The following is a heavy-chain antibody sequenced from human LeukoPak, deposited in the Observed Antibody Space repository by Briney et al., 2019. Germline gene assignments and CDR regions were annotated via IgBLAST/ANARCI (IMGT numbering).Heavy chain of an antibody. D-gene: IGHD3-3*01. CDR3: ARAGLWSGYTTYYYYMDV. Sequence: GGSLRLSCAASGFTFSSYAMSWGRQAPGKGLEWVSAVSSSGGDTYCADSVKGRFTTSRDNSKNTLYLQMNSLRAEDTALYHCARAGLWSGYTTYYYYMDVWGKGTTVTVSS. CDR1: GFTFSSYA. CDR2: VSSSGGDT. V-gene: IGHV3-23*01. J-gene: IGHJ6*03.